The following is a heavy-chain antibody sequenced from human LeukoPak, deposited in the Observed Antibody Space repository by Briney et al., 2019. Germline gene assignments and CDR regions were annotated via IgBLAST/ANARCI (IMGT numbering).Heavy chain of an antibody. V-gene: IGHV7-4-1*02. D-gene: IGHD5-18*01. Sequence: ASVKVSCKASGYTFTSYAVNWVRQAPGQGLEWMGWINTTTGNPSYARGFTGRFVFSLDTSVSTAYLQISSLKAEDTAVYYCAREAYSSAYYFDYWGQGTLVTVSS. CDR3: AREAYSSAYYFDY. J-gene: IGHJ4*02. CDR1: GYTFTSYA. CDR2: INTTTGNP.